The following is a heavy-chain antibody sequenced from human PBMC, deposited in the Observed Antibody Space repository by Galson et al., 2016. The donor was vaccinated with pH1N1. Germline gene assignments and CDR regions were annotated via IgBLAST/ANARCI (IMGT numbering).Heavy chain of an antibody. CDR3: ARRQVGGTGTFDS. Sequence: SETLSLTCTVSGGSISSSSYYWGWIRQPPGKGLEWIGSIYYSGSTYHTASLKSRVTIYVDTSKNQFSLKLNSVTAADTAVYYCARRQVGGTGTFDSWGQGTLVTVSS. CDR1: GGSISSSSYY. D-gene: IGHD1-26*01. CDR2: IYYSGST. J-gene: IGHJ4*02. V-gene: IGHV4-39*01.